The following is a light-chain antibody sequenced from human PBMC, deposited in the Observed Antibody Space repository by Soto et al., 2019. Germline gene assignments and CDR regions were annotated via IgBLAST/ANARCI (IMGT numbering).Light chain of an antibody. V-gene: IGLV2-14*01. CDR3: SSYTRSSTVV. CDR1: SSDVGGYNY. J-gene: IGLJ2*01. CDR2: DVT. Sequence: QSALTQPASVSGSPGQSISISCTGTSSDVGGYNYVSWYQQHPGKAPKLMIYDVTNRPSGISSRFSGSKSANTASLTISGLQAEDEADYYCSSYTRSSTVVFGGGTKVPS.